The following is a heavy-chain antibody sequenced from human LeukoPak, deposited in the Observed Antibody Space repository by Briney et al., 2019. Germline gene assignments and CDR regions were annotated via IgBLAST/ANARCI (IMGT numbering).Heavy chain of an antibody. CDR1: GGSISSGGYY. CDR3: ARDWGIGGTADPFYYYGMDV. V-gene: IGHV4-31*03. Sequence: SQTLSLTCTVSGGSISSGGYYWSWIRQHPGKGLEWIGYIYYSGSSYYNPSLKSRVTISVDTPKNQFSLKLNSVTAADTAVYYCARDWGIGGTADPFYYYGMDVWGQGTTVTVSS. J-gene: IGHJ6*02. CDR2: IYYSGSS. D-gene: IGHD3-16*01.